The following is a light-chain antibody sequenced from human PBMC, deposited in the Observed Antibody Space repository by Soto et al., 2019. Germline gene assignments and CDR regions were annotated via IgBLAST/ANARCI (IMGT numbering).Light chain of an antibody. V-gene: IGKV1-5*03. CDR1: QSISNW. CDR3: QQYNSYPWT. CDR2: KTS. Sequence: DIQMTQSPSTLSASVGDRVTITCRASQSISNWLAWYQQKPGKAPKILIYKTSSLESGVPSRFSGSGSGTEFTLTISSLQPDDFATYYCQQYNSYPWTFGKGTKVEIK. J-gene: IGKJ1*01.